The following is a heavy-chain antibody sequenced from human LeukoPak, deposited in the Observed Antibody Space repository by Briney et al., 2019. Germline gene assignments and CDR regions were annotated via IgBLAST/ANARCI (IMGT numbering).Heavy chain of an antibody. CDR1: GGSIGSYN. V-gene: IGHV4-59*01. CDR2: IHYSGSI. J-gene: IGHJ3*02. Sequence: SETLSLTCTVSGGSIGSYNWSWIRQPPGRGLEWIGYIHYSGSINFNPSLKSRVTISVDTSKNQFSLRLSSVTAADTAVYYCARVGSYAFDIWGQGTMVTVSS. CDR3: ARVGSYAFDI.